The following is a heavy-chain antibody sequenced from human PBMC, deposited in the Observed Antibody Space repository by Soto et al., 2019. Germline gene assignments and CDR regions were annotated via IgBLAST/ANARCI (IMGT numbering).Heavy chain of an antibody. Sequence: QVQLVQSGAEVKKPESSVKVSCKASGGTFSSYAISWVRQSPGQGLEWMGDSIPIFGTATTAQKFQGRVTITADESTITAYMELSSLRSEDTAVYYCARDRGPSSGYYPYWFDPWGQGTLVTVSS. CDR2: SIPIFGTA. J-gene: IGHJ5*02. D-gene: IGHD3-22*01. CDR3: ARDRGPSSGYYPYWFDP. CDR1: GGTFSSYA. V-gene: IGHV1-69*12.